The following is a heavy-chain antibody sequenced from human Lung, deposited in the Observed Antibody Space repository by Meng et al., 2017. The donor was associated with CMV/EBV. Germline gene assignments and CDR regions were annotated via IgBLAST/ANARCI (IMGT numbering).Heavy chain of an antibody. CDR3: ARGMEGIVPAIGSVAGILGWFDP. J-gene: IGHJ5*02. CDR1: Y. Sequence: YMPLVRQAPGQGLEWMGWINPKSGGTNYAQKFQGRVTMTRDTSISTAYMELSRLRSDDTAVYYCARGMEGIVPAIGSVAGILGWFDPWGQGTLVTVSS. V-gene: IGHV1-2*02. CDR2: INPKSGGT. D-gene: IGHD5-12*01.